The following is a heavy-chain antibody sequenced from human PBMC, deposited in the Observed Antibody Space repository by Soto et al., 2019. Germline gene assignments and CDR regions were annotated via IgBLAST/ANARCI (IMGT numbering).Heavy chain of an antibody. CDR3: QYQLLTYYYGMDV. D-gene: IGHD2-2*01. Sequence: PGGSLRLSCAASGFTFSSYGMHWVRQAPGKGLEWVGRIKSKTDGGTTDYAAPVKGRSTISRDDSKNTLYLQMNSLKTEDTAVNYCQYQLLTYYYGMDVWGQGTTVTVSS. V-gene: IGHV3-15*07. CDR1: GFTFSSYG. CDR2: IKSKTDGGTT. J-gene: IGHJ6*02.